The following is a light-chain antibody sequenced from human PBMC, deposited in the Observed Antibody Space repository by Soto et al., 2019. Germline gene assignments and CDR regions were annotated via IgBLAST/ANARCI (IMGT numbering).Light chain of an antibody. CDR1: SSDVGGYNY. CDR2: DVS. V-gene: IGLV2-11*01. J-gene: IGLJ1*01. CDR3: SSYTGSSTLEV. Sequence: QSVLTQPRSVSGSPGQSVTISCTGTSSDVGGYNYVSWYQQHPGKAPKLMIYDVSKRPSGVPDRFSGSKSGNTASLTISGLQAEGEADYYCSSYTGSSTLEVFGSGTKVTVL.